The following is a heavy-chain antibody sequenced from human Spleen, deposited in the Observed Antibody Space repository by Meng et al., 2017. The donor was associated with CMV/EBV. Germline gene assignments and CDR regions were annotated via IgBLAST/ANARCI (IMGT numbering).Heavy chain of an antibody. Sequence: GESLKISCAASGFTFSSYAMSWVRQAPGKGLEWVSAISGSGGSTYYADSVKGRFTISRDNSKNTLYLQMNSLRAEDTAVYCCAKDLDRWEEAYSSTRQNYWGQGTLVTVSS. CDR2: ISGSGGST. V-gene: IGHV3-23*01. CDR3: AKDLDRWEEAYSSTRQNY. J-gene: IGHJ4*02. CDR1: GFTFSSYA. D-gene: IGHD6-13*01.